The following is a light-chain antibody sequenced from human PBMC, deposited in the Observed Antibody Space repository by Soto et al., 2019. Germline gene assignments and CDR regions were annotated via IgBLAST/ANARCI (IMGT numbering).Light chain of an antibody. J-gene: IGLJ1*01. CDR3: SSYAGSNNFV. V-gene: IGLV2-8*01. CDR2: EVS. CDR1: SSDVSGYNY. Sequence: QSALTQPPSASGSPGQSVTISCTGTSSDVSGYNYVSWYQQHPGKAPKLIIYEVSKRPSGVPDRFSGSKSGNTASLTVSGLQTEDEPDYYCSSYAGSNNFVFGTGTKLTVL.